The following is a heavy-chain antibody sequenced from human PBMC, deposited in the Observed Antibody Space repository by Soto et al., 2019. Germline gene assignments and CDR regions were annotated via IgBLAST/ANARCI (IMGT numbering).Heavy chain of an antibody. CDR3: ARYKCNYYSAMDV. CDR2: IYYSGLT. Sequence: QVQLQESGPGLVKPSETLSLTCTVSGGSISSYYWSWIRQPPGKGLEWIGYIYYSGLTNYNPSLKSRLTISVDTSKNQFSLKLSSVTAADTAVYYCARYKCNYYSAMDVWGQGTTVTVS. V-gene: IGHV4-59*01. D-gene: IGHD1-20*01. J-gene: IGHJ6*02. CDR1: GGSISSYY.